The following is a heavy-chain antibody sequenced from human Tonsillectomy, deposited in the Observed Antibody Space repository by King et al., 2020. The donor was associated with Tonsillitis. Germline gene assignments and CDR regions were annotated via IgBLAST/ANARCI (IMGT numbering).Heavy chain of an antibody. CDR1: GYTLTELS. CDR3: ATMRSPYDVLTGYANY. J-gene: IGHJ4*02. Sequence: VQLVESGAEVKKPGASVKVSCKVSGYTLTELSMHWVRQAPGKGLEWMGGFDLEDGEALYAQNFQGRVTMTEDTATDTAYMELTSLRAEDTAVYYCATMRSPYDVLTGYANYWGQGTLVTVSS. D-gene: IGHD3-9*01. CDR2: FDLEDGEA. V-gene: IGHV1-24*01.